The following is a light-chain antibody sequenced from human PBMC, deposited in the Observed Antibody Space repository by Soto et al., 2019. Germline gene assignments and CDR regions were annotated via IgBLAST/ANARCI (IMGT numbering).Light chain of an antibody. CDR3: QQYNNWRGT. CDR2: GAS. J-gene: IGKJ1*01. Sequence: EIVMTQSPATLSVSLGERATLSCRASQSVSSNLAWYQLKPGQAPRLLIYGASTRATGIPDRFSGSGSGTEFTLTISSLQSEDFAVYYCQQYNNWRGTFGQGTKVDIK. CDR1: QSVSSN. V-gene: IGKV3D-15*01.